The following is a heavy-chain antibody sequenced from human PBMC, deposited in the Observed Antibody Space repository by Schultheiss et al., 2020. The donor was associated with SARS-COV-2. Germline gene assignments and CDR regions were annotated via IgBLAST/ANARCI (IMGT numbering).Heavy chain of an antibody. CDR3: ARYGYSYGSDY. D-gene: IGHD5-18*01. Sequence: SETLSLTCSVSGGSISSYYWSWIRQPPGKGLEWIGYIYYSGSTYYTPSLKSRVTISIDTSKNQFSLKVRSVTAADTAVYYCARYGYSYGSDYWGQGTLVTVSS. J-gene: IGHJ4*02. CDR1: GGSISSYY. CDR2: IYYSGST. V-gene: IGHV4-59*01.